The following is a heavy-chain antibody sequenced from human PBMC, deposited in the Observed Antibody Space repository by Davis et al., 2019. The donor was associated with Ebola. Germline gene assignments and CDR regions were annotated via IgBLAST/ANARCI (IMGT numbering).Heavy chain of an antibody. CDR3: ARGTDGYNPGGYFDS. J-gene: IGHJ4*02. CDR1: GYSFPRYW. D-gene: IGHD5-24*01. V-gene: IGHV5-51*01. Sequence: GESLKTPCKGSGYSFPRYWIVWVRQMPGKGLECMGIIFPADSDTRYSPSFQGQVTISADKSISTAYLQWSSLKASDTAMYYCARGTDGYNPGGYFDSWGQGTLVTVSS. CDR2: IFPADSDT.